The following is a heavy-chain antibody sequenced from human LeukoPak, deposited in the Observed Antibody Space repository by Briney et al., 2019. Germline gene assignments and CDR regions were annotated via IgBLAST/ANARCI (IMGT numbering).Heavy chain of an antibody. J-gene: IGHJ4*02. D-gene: IGHD1-26*01. V-gene: IGHV4-34*01. CDR2: INHSGST. Sequence: PSETLSLTCAVYGGSFSGYYWSWIRQPPGKGLEWVGEINHSGSTNYNPSLKSRVTISVDTSKNQFSLKLSSVTAADTAVYYCARRGSYRGVFDYWGQGTLVTVSS. CDR3: ARRGSYRGVFDY. CDR1: GGSFSGYY.